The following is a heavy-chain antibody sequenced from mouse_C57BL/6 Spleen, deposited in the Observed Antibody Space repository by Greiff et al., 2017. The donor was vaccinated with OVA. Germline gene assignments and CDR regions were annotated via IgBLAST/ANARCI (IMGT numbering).Heavy chain of an antibody. CDR1: GYTFTSYG. Sequence: QVQLQQSGAELARPGASVKLSCKASGYTFTSYGISWVKQRTGQGLEWIGEIYPRSGNTYYNEKFKGKATLTADKSSSTAYMELRSLTSEDSAVYFCARRRDDYDVAYWGQGTLVTVSA. CDR2: IYPRSGNT. D-gene: IGHD2-4*01. V-gene: IGHV1-81*01. CDR3: ARRRDDYDVAY. J-gene: IGHJ3*01.